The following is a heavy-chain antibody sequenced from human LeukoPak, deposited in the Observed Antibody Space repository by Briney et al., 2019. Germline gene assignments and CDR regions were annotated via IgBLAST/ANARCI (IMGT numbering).Heavy chain of an antibody. CDR1: GFTFSSYS. Sequence: GGSLRLSCAASGFTFSSYSMNWVRQAPGKGLEWVSSISSSSSYIYYADSVKGRFTISRDNAKNSLYLQMNSLRAEDTAVYYCARDSPIAARILADYWGQGTLVTVSS. CDR3: ARDSPIAARILADY. V-gene: IGHV3-21*01. D-gene: IGHD6-13*01. J-gene: IGHJ4*02. CDR2: ISSSSSYI.